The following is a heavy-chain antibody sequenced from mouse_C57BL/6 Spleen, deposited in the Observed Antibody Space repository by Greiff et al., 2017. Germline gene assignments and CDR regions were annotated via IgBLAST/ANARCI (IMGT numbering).Heavy chain of an antibody. D-gene: IGHD1-1*01. J-gene: IGHJ1*03. CDR2: IDPSDSYT. Sequence: QVQLQQPGAELVMPGASVKLSCKASGYTFTSYWMHWVKQRPGQGLEWIGEIDPSDSYTNYNQKFKGKSTLTVDKSSSTAYMQLSSLTSEDAAVYYCASYYYGEVFDVWGTGTTVTVSS. CDR1: GYTFTSYW. CDR3: ASYYYGEVFDV. V-gene: IGHV1-69*01.